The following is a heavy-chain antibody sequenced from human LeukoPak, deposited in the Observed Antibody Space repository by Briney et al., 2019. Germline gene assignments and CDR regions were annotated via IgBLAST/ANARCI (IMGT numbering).Heavy chain of an antibody. V-gene: IGHV1-69*06. J-gene: IGHJ3*02. D-gene: IGHD5-18*01. Sequence: SVTVSLTSSASTFTIYAISWVRQAPGQGLELMGRIIPIFGTANYAQKFQGRVTITADRSTSTAYMELSSLRSEDTAVYYCARDEGYSYGHDAFDIWGQGTMVTVSS. CDR3: ARDEGYSYGHDAFDI. CDR1: ASTFTIYA. CDR2: IIPIFGTA.